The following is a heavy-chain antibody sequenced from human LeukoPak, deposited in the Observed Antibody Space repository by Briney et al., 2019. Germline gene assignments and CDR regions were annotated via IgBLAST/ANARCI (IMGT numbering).Heavy chain of an antibody. CDR3: ARDSSEMSYNYYYYYMDV. CDR1: GFTFSRYW. V-gene: IGHV3-7*01. Sequence: GGSLRLSCAASGFTFSRYWMRWVRQAPGKGLEWVANIKQDGSEKYYVDSVKGGFTISRDNAKNSLYLQMNSQRDEDTAVYYCARDSSEMSYNYYYYYMDVWGKGTTVTVSS. J-gene: IGHJ6*03. D-gene: IGHD2-2*01. CDR2: IKQDGSEK.